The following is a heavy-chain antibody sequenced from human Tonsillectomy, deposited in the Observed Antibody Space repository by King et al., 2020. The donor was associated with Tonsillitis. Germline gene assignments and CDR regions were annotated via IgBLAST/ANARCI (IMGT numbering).Heavy chain of an antibody. J-gene: IGHJ6*02. D-gene: IGHD1-14*01. CDR1: GLTFSSYG. V-gene: IGHV3-30*02. Sequence: QLVQSGGGVVQPGGSLRLSCAASGLTFSSYGMHWVRQAPDKGLEWVAFIRYDGSNKYYADSVKGRFTISRDNSKNTLYLQMNSLRAEDTAVYYCAKTSGIYYYYAMDVWGQGTPVTVSS. CDR2: IRYDGSNK. CDR3: AKTSGIYYYYAMDV.